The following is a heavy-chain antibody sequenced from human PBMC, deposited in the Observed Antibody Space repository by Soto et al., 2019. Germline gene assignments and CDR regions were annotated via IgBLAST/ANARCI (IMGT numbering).Heavy chain of an antibody. Sequence: GGSLRLSCAASGFTFSSYAMNWVRQAPGKGLEWVSAISGSDDSTYYADSVKGRFTISRDNSKNTLYLQMNSLRAEDTAVYYCVKDCRNGDPGYYGMDVWGQGTTVTVSS. V-gene: IGHV3-23*01. J-gene: IGHJ6*02. CDR2: ISGSDDST. CDR1: GFTFSSYA. CDR3: VKDCRNGDPGYYGMDV. D-gene: IGHD4-17*01.